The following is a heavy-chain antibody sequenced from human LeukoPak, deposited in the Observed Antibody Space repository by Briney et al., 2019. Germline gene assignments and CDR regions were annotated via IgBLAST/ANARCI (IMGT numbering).Heavy chain of an antibody. CDR2: IFYSGAA. J-gene: IGHJ4*02. Sequence: PSETLSLTCAVYGGSFSGYYWSWLRQPPGKGLEWIGYIFYSGAARYNPSLKSRVTISVDTSKNQFSLKLSSVTAADTAVYYCGRQPNYSGSYYGFDYWGQGILVTVSS. D-gene: IGHD1-26*01. V-gene: IGHV4-59*01. CDR1: GGSFSGYY. CDR3: GRQPNYSGSYYGFDY.